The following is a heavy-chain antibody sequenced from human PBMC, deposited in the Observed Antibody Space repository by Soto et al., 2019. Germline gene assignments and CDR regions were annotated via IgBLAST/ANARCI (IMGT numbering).Heavy chain of an antibody. D-gene: IGHD5-18*01. V-gene: IGHV3-11*06. CDR2: ISSSSTYT. CDR3: AREDVDTTMVYFDY. Sequence: QVQLVESGGGLVKPGGSLRLSCAASGFTLSDYYMSWIRQAPGKGLEWVSDISSSSTYTNYADSVKGRFTISRDNAKKSLYLQMNSLRAEDTSVYYSAREDVDTTMVYFDYWGQGTLVTVSS. J-gene: IGHJ4*02. CDR1: GFTLSDYY.